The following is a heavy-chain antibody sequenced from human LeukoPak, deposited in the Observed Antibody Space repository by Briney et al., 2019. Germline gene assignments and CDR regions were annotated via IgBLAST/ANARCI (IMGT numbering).Heavy chain of an antibody. J-gene: IGHJ4*02. D-gene: IGHD3-16*02. V-gene: IGHV3-30*02. CDR3: AKEVLKEFSPTYYFDY. CDR1: GFSFSSYG. Sequence: PGGSLRLSCAASGFSFSSYGMHWVRQAPGKGLEWVAYIRYDGSNKYYADSVKGRFTIARDNSKNTLYLQMNSLRAEDTAAYYCAKEVLKEFSPTYYFDYWGQGTLVTVSS. CDR2: IRYDGSNK.